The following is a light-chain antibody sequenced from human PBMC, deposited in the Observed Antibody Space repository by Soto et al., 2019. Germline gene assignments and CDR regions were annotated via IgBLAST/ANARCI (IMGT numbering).Light chain of an antibody. CDR2: GAS. Sequence: EIVLTQSPGTLSLSPGERATLSCRASQSVSSSYLAWYQQKPGQAPRLFIHGASNRATGIPDRFSGSGSGADFTLTTSRLEPEDFAVYYCQHYGSSTGTFGQGTKVEIK. J-gene: IGKJ1*01. CDR3: QHYGSSTGT. CDR1: QSVSSSY. V-gene: IGKV3-20*01.